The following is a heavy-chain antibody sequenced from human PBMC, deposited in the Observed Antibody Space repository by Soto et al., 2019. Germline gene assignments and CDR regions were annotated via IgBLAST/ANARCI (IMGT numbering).Heavy chain of an antibody. V-gene: IGHV3-30*18. CDR3: SKETGLAWAGVFDAFDM. D-gene: IGHD3-10*01. Sequence: QVQLVESGGGVVQPGRSLRLSCAASGYTFSNYGMHWVRQAPGKGLEWVAGISYDGSKEHYADSVKGRFTISRDNSKNTLSLQMISMRVEDTAVYYCSKETGLAWAGVFDAFDMWGQGTMVTVSS. J-gene: IGHJ3*02. CDR2: ISYDGSKE. CDR1: GYTFSNYG.